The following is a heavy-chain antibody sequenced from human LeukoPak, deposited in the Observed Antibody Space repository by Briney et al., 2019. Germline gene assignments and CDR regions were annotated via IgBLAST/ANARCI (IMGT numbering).Heavy chain of an antibody. CDR2: IYYSGST. Sequence: SETLSLTCTVSGGSISSSSYYWGWIRQPPGKGLEWIGIIYYSGSTYYNPSLKSRVTMSVDTSKNQFSLKLSSVTAADTAVYYCAGFLSASNTPMVYYYMDVWGKGTTVTVSS. J-gene: IGHJ6*03. V-gene: IGHV4-39*07. D-gene: IGHD5-18*01. CDR3: AGFLSASNTPMVYYYMDV. CDR1: GGSISSSSYY.